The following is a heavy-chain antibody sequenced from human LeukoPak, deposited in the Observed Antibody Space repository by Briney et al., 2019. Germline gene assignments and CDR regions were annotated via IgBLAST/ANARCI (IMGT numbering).Heavy chain of an antibody. D-gene: IGHD2-15*01. Sequence: GGSLRLSCAASGFTFSSYGMHWVRQAPGKGLEWVAVISYDGSNKYYAGPVKGRFTISRDNSKNTLYLQMNSLRAEDTAVYYCAKDLRGWGYCSGGSCYIGYWGQGTLVTVSS. J-gene: IGHJ4*02. CDR1: GFTFSSYG. V-gene: IGHV3-30*18. CDR3: AKDLRGWGYCSGGSCYIGY. CDR2: ISYDGSNK.